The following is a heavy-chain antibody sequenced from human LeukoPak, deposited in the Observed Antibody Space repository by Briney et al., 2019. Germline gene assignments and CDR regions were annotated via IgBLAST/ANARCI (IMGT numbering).Heavy chain of an antibody. J-gene: IGHJ4*02. CDR2: IYSSGST. CDR3: ATRRGYCSGGNCNYYFDC. Sequence: KPSETLSLTCTVSGGSISSYYWNWIRQPPGKGLEWIGYIYSSGSTNYNPSLKSRVTISVDTSKNQFSLKLSSVTAADTAVYYCATRRGYCSGGNCNYYFDCWGQGTLVTVSS. V-gene: IGHV4-59*01. D-gene: IGHD2-15*01. CDR1: GGSISSYY.